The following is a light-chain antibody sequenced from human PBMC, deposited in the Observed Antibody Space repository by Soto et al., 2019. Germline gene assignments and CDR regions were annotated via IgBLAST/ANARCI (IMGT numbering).Light chain of an antibody. Sequence: DIQLTQSPSFLSASVGDRVTITWRASQGISSXXAWYQQKPETAPKLLIYAASTSQSGVPSRFSDSGSGTEFTLTISSLQPEDFATYYCQQLNTYPFLTFGGGTKVEIK. V-gene: IGKV1-9*01. J-gene: IGKJ4*01. CDR3: QQLNTYPFLT. CDR2: AAS. CDR1: QGISSX.